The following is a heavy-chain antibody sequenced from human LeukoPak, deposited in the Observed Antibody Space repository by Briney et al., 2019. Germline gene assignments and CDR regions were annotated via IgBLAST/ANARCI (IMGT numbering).Heavy chain of an antibody. Sequence: SETLSLTCTVSGGSISSYYWSWIRQPPGKGLEWIGEINHSGSTNYNPSLKSRVTISVDTSKNQFSLKLSSVTAADTAVYYCARRDYIYYYYGMDVWGQGTTVTVSS. J-gene: IGHJ6*02. CDR1: GGSISSYY. D-gene: IGHD4-4*01. CDR3: ARRDYIYYYYGMDV. CDR2: INHSGST. V-gene: IGHV4-34*01.